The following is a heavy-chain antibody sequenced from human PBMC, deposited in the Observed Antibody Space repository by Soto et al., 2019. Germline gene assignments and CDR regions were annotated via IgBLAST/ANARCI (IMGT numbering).Heavy chain of an antibody. J-gene: IGHJ5*02. V-gene: IGHV4-30-4*01. Sequence: SETLSLTCTVSGASIRSTDYYWSWIRQAPGKGLEWIGYVYYTGSTYYNPSLMSRLTISVGTSKNQFPLKLTSVTAAETAVYYCVRTAREGAVAPHWFDRWGQGTQVTVSS. CDR1: GASIRSTDYY. D-gene: IGHD2-21*02. CDR2: VYYTGST. CDR3: VRTAREGAVAPHWFDR.